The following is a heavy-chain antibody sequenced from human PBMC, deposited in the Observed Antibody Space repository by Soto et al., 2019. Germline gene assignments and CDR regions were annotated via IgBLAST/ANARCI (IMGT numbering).Heavy chain of an antibody. CDR3: ASSVRPIDN. Sequence: GGSLRLSCVASGFTFSSYAMNWVRQAPGKGLEWVSYVGTSSSSIFYVDSVKGRFTISRDNAKNSLYLQMNSLRAEDTDVYYCASSVRPIDNWGQGTLVTVSS. V-gene: IGHV3-48*01. J-gene: IGHJ4*02. CDR2: VGTSSSSI. CDR1: GFTFSSYA. D-gene: IGHD6-19*01.